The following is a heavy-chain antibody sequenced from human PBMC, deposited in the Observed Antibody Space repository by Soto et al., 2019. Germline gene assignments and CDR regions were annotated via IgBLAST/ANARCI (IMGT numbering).Heavy chain of an antibody. CDR1: GFSLSTLGTC. CDR3: ARIPHYSDSYYMDY. J-gene: IGHJ4*02. CDR2: INWDNNE. Sequence: SGPTLVNPTQTLTLTCTFSGFSLSTLGTCVTWIRQPPRKALEWHALINWDNNEYYTTSLKTRLTISRDTSKNQVVLTMTNVDPVDTATYYCARIPHYSDSYYMDYWGQGTLVTVSS. D-gene: IGHD2-21*01. V-gene: IGHV2-70*01.